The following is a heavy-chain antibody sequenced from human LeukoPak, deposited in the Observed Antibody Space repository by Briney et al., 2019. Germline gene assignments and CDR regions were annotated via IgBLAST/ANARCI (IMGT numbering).Heavy chain of an antibody. J-gene: IGHJ5*02. Sequence: ASVKVSCKVSGYTLTELSMHWVRQAPGKGLEWMGGFDPEDGETIYAQKFQGRVTMTEDTSTDTAYMELSSLRSEDTAVYYCATDRYYDSSSYPNWFDPWGQGTLVTVSS. CDR2: FDPEDGET. D-gene: IGHD3-22*01. V-gene: IGHV1-24*01. CDR3: ATDRYYDSSSYPNWFDP. CDR1: GYTLTELS.